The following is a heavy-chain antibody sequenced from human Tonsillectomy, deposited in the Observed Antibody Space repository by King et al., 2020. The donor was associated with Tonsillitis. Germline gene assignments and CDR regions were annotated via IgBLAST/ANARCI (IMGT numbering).Heavy chain of an antibody. V-gene: IGHV4-31*01. CDR2: IYYSGST. J-gene: IGHJ4*02. CDR3: ARGDGYYFDY. D-gene: IGHD5-24*01. CDR1: GGHITSDGYY. Sequence: QLQESGPGLVKPAQTLSLNCTVSGGHITSDGYYWSWIRQHPGKGLEWIGNIYYSGSTYYNPSLKSLVTISVDTSKNEFSLKLNSVTAADTAVYYCARGDGYYFDYWGQGTLVTVSS.